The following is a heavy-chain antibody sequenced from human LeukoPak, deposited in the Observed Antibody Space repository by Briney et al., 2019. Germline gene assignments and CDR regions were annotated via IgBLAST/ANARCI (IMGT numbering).Heavy chain of an antibody. CDR2: ISYDGSNK. D-gene: IGHD5/OR15-5a*01. V-gene: IGHV3-30*03. Sequence: TGRSLRLSCAASGFTFSSYGMHWVRQAPGTGLEWVAVISYDGSNKYYADSVKGRFTISRDNSKNTLYLQMNSLRAEDTAVYYCARDVSPDYWGQGTLVTVAS. J-gene: IGHJ4*02. CDR3: ARDVSPDY. CDR1: GFTFSSYG.